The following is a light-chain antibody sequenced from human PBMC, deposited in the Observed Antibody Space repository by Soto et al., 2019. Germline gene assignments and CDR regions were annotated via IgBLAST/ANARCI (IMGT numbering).Light chain of an antibody. CDR2: DNN. V-gene: IGLV1-51*01. CDR1: SSNIGNNY. CDR3: GTWDSSLSAYV. J-gene: IGLJ1*01. Sequence: QAVVTQPPSVSAAPGQKVTISCSGSSSNIGNNYVSCYQQLPGTAPKLLIYDNNKRPSGIPARFSGSKSGTSATLGITGLQTGDEADYYCGTWDSSLSAYVFGTGTKLTVL.